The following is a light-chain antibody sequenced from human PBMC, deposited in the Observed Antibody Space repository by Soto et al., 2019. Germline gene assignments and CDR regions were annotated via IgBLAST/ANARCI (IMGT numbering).Light chain of an antibody. V-gene: IGKV1-6*01. Sequence: AIQMTQSPSSLSASLGDRVTITCRASQGIGNELGWFQQKPGKAPKLLIYAATSLQSGVPSRFSGSASGTDFTLTISSLQPEDFATYYCLQDYSYPLMFGPGTKVDIK. CDR2: AAT. CDR1: QGIGNE. J-gene: IGKJ1*01. CDR3: LQDYSYPLM.